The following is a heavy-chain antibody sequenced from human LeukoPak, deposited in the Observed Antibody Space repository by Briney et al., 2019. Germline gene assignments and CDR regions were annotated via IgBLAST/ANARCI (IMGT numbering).Heavy chain of an antibody. Sequence: PGGSLRLSCAASGFTFSSYSMNWVRQAPGKGLEWVSSISSSSSYIYYADSVKGRFTISRDNAKNSLYLQMNSLRAEDTAVYYCARYGSGSYFAGYWGQGTLVTVSS. V-gene: IGHV3-21*01. D-gene: IGHD3-10*01. CDR3: ARYGSGSYFAGY. CDR2: ISSSSSYI. CDR1: GFTFSSYS. J-gene: IGHJ4*02.